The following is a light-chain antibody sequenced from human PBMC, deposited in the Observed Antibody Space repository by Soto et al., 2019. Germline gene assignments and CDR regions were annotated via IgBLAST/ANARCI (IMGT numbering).Light chain of an antibody. CDR1: RSDIGSNF. Sequence: QSVLSQPPSASGTPGQTVIISCSGSRSDIGSNFVNWYQHLPGTAPKLLIYNSNQRPSGVPDRFSGSKSGTSASLAISGLQSEDEADYYCAAWHDSLTGPVSGTGTKVTVL. V-gene: IGLV1-44*01. CDR2: NSN. CDR3: AAWHDSLTGPV. J-gene: IGLJ1*01.